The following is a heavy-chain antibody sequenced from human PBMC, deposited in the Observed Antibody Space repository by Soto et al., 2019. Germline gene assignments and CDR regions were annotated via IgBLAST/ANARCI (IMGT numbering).Heavy chain of an antibody. CDR1: GGSISSGGHY. Sequence: LALTCIVSGGSISSGGHYWSWIRQHPGKGLEWIGCIYYSGTTYHNPSLKSRVTISVDTSKNQFSLKLNSVTAADTAVYYCATTPLVAGDFGHFDYWGQGTLVTVSS. V-gene: IGHV4-31*03. D-gene: IGHD5-12*01. CDR3: ATTPLVAGDFGHFDY. CDR2: IYYSGTT. J-gene: IGHJ4*02.